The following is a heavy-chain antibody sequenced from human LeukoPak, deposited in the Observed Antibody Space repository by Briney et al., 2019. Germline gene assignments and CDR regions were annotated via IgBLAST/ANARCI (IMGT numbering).Heavy chain of an antibody. D-gene: IGHD3-22*01. V-gene: IGHV1-46*01. Sequence: GASVKVSCKASGYTFTSYPMHWVRQAPGQGLEWMGIINPSAGSTTYAQKFQGRVTMTRDTSTSTVYMELSSLRSEDTAVYYCARDLRYYYSGYPLVYWGQGTLVTVSS. J-gene: IGHJ4*02. CDR1: GYTFTSYP. CDR3: ARDLRYYYSGYPLVY. CDR2: INPSAGST.